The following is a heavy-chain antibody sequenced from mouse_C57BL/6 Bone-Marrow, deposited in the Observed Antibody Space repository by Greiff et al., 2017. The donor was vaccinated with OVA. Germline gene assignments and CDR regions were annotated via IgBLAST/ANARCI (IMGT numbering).Heavy chain of an antibody. D-gene: IGHD1-1*01. CDR1: GYTFTSYG. CDR3: ARATTVVADFDY. CDR2: IYPRSGNT. J-gene: IGHJ2*01. Sequence: VQLQQSGAELARPGASVKLSCKASGYTFTSYGISWVKQRPGQGLEWIGEIYPRSGNTYYNEKFKGKATLTADKSSSTAYMELRSLTSEDSAVYFCARATTVVADFDYWGQGTTLTVSS. V-gene: IGHV1-81*01.